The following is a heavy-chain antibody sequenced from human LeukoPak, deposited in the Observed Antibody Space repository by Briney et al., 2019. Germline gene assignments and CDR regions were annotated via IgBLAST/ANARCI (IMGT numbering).Heavy chain of an antibody. CDR3: AKSDGSGSYYRSLTYFDY. CDR1: GFTFSSYA. V-gene: IGHV3-23*01. Sequence: GGSLGLSCAASGFTFSSYAMSWVRQAPGKGLEWVSAISGSGGSTYYADSVKGRFTISRDNSKNTLYLQMNSLRAEDTAVYYCAKSDGSGSYYRSLTYFDYWGQGTLVTVSS. J-gene: IGHJ4*02. D-gene: IGHD3-10*01. CDR2: ISGSGGST.